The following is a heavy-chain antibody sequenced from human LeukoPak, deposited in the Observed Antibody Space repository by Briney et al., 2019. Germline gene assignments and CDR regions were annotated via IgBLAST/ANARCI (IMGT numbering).Heavy chain of an antibody. V-gene: IGHV4-59*12. CDR1: GGSISSYY. Sequence: PSETLSLTCTVSGGSISSYYWSCIRQPPGKGLEWIGYIYYSGSTNYNPSLKSRVTISVDTSKNQFSLKLSSVTAADTAVYYCARASDDSSFFDYWGQGTLVTVSS. J-gene: IGHJ4*02. CDR2: IYYSGST. D-gene: IGHD3-22*01. CDR3: ARASDDSSFFDY.